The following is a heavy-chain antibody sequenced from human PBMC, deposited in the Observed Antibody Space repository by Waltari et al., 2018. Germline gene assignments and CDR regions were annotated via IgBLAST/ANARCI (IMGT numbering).Heavy chain of an antibody. D-gene: IGHD3-16*01. CDR2: INAGGSVM. CDR1: GFTFSRYD. Sequence: QVVDSGGGLVQPGRSLRLSCTASGFTFSRYDFNWFRPAPGKAPEWNSRINAGGSVMYYADSVKGRFAISRDNANNFLYLQMDRLTVEDTAVYYCERSGGYWGQGSQVTVSS. V-gene: IGHV3-48*03. CDR3: ERSGGY. J-gene: IGHJ4*02.